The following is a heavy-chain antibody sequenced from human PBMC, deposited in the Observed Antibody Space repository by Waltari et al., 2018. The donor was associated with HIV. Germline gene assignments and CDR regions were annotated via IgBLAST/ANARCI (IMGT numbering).Heavy chain of an antibody. CDR1: GPPFNSYT. V-gene: IGHV1-69*12. D-gene: IGHD4-17*01. J-gene: IGHJ5*02. CDR3: ARDYDDSGGYFDP. Sequence: QVQLEQSGPDVQKPGSSVRVSCKASGPPFNSYTISWVRQAPGSGLQWMGGIIPSLGAVNYAQRFRGRLTISADVSSSTVYMELRTLRSDDTAIYYCARDYDDSGGYFDPWGQGTLVTVSS. CDR2: IIPSLGAV.